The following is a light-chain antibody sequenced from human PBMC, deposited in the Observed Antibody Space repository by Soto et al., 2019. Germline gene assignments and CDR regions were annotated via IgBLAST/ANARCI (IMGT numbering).Light chain of an antibody. V-gene: IGLV2-14*01. CDR2: DVT. J-gene: IGLJ2*01. CDR1: SSDVGGYNY. Sequence: QSALTQPASVSGSPGQSITISCTGTSSDVGGYNYVSWYQLHPGKGPKLMIYDVTYRPSGVSDRFSGSKSGNTASLTISGLQAEDEADYYCSSYTSSAVVFGGGTKLTVL. CDR3: SSYTSSAVV.